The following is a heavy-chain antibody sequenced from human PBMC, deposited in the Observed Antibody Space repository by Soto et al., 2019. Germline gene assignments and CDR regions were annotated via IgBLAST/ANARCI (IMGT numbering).Heavy chain of an antibody. Sequence: EVQLVESGGGLVNPGGSLRLSSAASGCTFSAYTMNWVRQAPGKGLEWVSSLDPSSTYIYYADSVKGRFTLSRDNAKNSLFLRLNSLRADDTALYYCVRGSYGDYDSWGQGTLVTVSS. CDR2: LDPSSTYI. CDR3: VRGSYGDYDS. CDR1: GCTFSAYT. J-gene: IGHJ5*01. V-gene: IGHV3-21*02. D-gene: IGHD4-17*01.